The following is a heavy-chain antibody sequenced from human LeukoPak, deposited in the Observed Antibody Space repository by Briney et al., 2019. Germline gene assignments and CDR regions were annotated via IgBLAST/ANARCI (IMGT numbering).Heavy chain of an antibody. J-gene: IGHJ6*02. CDR3: ARGVDDYHYYYGMDV. D-gene: IGHD4/OR15-4a*01. V-gene: IGHV1-69*04. CDR2: IIPILGIA. Sequence: ASVKVSCKASGGTFSSYAISWVRQAPGQGLEWMGRIIPILGIANYAQKFQGRVTITADKSTSTAYMELSSLRSEDTAVYYCARGVDDYHYYYGMDVWGQGTTVTVSS. CDR1: GGTFSSYA.